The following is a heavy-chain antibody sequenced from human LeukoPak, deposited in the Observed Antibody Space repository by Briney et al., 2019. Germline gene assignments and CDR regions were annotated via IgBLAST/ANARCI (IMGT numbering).Heavy chain of an antibody. Sequence: SETLSLTCAVSGGSISSINWWTWVRQPPGKGLEWIGEIYHSGSTNYNPSLKSRVTISVDKSKNHFSLKLSSVTAADTAVYYCAKVMVVGRGFDYWGQGTLVTVSS. CDR2: IYHSGST. J-gene: IGHJ4*02. D-gene: IGHD3-22*01. V-gene: IGHV4-4*02. CDR3: AKVMVVGRGFDY. CDR1: GGSISSINW.